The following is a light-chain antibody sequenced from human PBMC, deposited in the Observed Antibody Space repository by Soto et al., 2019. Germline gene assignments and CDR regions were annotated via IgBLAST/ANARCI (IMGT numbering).Light chain of an antibody. J-gene: IGKJ1*01. V-gene: IGKV3-20*01. Sequence: EIVLTQSPGTLSLSPGERATLSCRATESVVSNYLAWYQLKRGQAPRLLIYDASSRATGIPDRFSGSGSGTDFTLTISRLEPEDFAVYYCQQYGSAPWTFGQGTKVEIK. CDR3: QQYGSAPWT. CDR2: DAS. CDR1: ESVVSNY.